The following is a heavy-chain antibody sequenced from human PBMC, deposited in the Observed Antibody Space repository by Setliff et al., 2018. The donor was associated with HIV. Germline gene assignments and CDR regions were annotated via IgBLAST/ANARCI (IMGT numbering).Heavy chain of an antibody. D-gene: IGHD2-21*01. Sequence: SETLSLTCTVSGDSISSGAYYWSWIRHHPGKGLEWIGYIYYSGTTYYNPSLKSRFVISRDTSKNEFSLKVYSVTAADTAMYYCARETYYYYMDVWGKGTTVTVSS. J-gene: IGHJ6*03. CDR1: GDSISSGAYY. V-gene: IGHV4-31*03. CDR3: ARETYYYYMDV. CDR2: IYYSGTT.